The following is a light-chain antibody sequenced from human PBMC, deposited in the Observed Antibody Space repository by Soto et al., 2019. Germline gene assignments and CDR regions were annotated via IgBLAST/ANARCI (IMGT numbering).Light chain of an antibody. CDR1: SRDVGGYNH. Sequence: QSALTQPASVSGSPGQSITISCTGTSRDVGGYNHVSWYQQHPGKAPKLIIYEVRNRPSGVSKRLSGSQSGNTASLTISGLQSDDEADYYFCSYTSSSIRVFGGGTQLTVL. CDR3: CSYTSSSIRV. CDR2: EVR. J-gene: IGLJ3*02. V-gene: IGLV2-14*01.